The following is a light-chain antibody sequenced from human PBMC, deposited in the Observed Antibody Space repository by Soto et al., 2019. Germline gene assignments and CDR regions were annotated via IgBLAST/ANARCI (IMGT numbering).Light chain of an antibody. J-gene: IGLJ1*01. Sequence: QSVLTQPASASGSPGQSITISCTGSSSDVGGYNYVSWYQQHPGKAPRLMISEVSNRPSRVSNRFSGSKSGNTASLTISGLQAEDEADYYCSSYTSSSTLVFGTGTKVTVL. CDR3: SSYTSSSTLV. CDR2: EVS. V-gene: IGLV2-14*01. CDR1: SSDVGGYNY.